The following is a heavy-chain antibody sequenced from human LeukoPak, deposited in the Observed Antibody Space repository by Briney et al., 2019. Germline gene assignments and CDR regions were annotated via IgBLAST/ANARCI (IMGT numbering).Heavy chain of an antibody. CDR2: INPNSGGT. CDR1: GYTFTGYY. D-gene: IGHD2-2*01. Sequence: GASVKVSCKASGYTFTGYYMHWVRQAPGQGLEWMGWINPNSGGTNYAQKFQGWVTMTRDTSISTAYMELSRLRSDDTAVYYCARLKVPAAHVYYYYMDVWGKGTTVTVSS. J-gene: IGHJ6*03. V-gene: IGHV1-2*04. CDR3: ARLKVPAAHVYYYYMDV.